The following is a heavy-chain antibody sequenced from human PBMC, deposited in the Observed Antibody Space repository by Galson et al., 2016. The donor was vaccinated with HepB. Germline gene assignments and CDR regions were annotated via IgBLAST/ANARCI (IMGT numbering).Heavy chain of an antibody. J-gene: IGHJ4*02. D-gene: IGHD3-10*01. CDR1: GGSITTYY. Sequence: ETLSLTCTVSGGSITTYYWSWIRQPPGKGLEWLAYIYYTGSTNYNPSLKSRDTISIDTSKNQFSLRLTSVTTADTAVYFCASHLHGSGSSSYCDYWGPGTLVTVSS. V-gene: IGHV4-59*01. CDR2: IYYTGST. CDR3: ASHLHGSGSSSYCDY.